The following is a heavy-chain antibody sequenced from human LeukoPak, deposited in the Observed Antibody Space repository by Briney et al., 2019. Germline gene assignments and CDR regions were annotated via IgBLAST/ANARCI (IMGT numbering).Heavy chain of an antibody. Sequence: PGGSLRLSCAASGFTFSTYAMNWVRQAPGKGLEWVAVISYDGRQNYYADSVKGRFTISRDNSKNTLYLQMNSLRDEDSAAYYCAKVGVELWSRGFSDFDYWGQGTLVTVSS. V-gene: IGHV3-30*04. D-gene: IGHD5-18*01. CDR1: GFTFSTYA. CDR3: AKVGVELWSRGFSDFDY. CDR2: ISYDGRQN. J-gene: IGHJ4*02.